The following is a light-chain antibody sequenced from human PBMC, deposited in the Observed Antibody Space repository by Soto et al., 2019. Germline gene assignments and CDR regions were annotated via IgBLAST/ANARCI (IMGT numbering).Light chain of an antibody. Sequence: EVVLTQSPGTLSLSPGERATLSCRASENVNNNYLAWYQQKPGLAPRLLIYGASSRAAGIPDRFSGSGYGTDFTLSISRLEPEDFAVYYCQQDGTTRWTLGQGTKVETK. CDR2: GAS. V-gene: IGKV3-20*01. CDR1: ENVNNNY. J-gene: IGKJ1*01. CDR3: QQDGTTRWT.